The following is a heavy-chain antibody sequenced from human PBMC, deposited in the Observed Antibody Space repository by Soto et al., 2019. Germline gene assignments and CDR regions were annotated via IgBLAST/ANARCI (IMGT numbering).Heavy chain of an antibody. CDR2: IIPIFGTA. Sequence: SVKVSCKASGGTFSSYAISWVRQAPGQGLEWMGGIIPIFGTANYAQKSQGRVTITADESTSTAYMELSSLRSEDTAVYYCARGVAVGPRLYYFDYWGQGTLVTV. V-gene: IGHV1-69*13. CDR1: GGTFSSYA. J-gene: IGHJ4*02. CDR3: ARGVAVGPRLYYFDY. D-gene: IGHD3-10*01.